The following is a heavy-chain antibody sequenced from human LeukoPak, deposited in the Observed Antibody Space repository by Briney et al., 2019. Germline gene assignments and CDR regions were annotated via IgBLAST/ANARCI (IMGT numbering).Heavy chain of an antibody. CDR3: ATDEVNSYGYHYFDY. J-gene: IGHJ4*02. CDR2: MNPNSGAT. D-gene: IGHD5-18*01. V-gene: IGHV1-8*01. CDR1: GYTFTSYD. Sequence: ASVKVSCKASGYTFTSYDFNWLRQATGQGPEWMGWMNPNSGATGYAQKFQGRVTMTRSASINTAYMELTNLRSEDTAVYYCATDEVNSYGYHYFDYWGQGTLVTVSS.